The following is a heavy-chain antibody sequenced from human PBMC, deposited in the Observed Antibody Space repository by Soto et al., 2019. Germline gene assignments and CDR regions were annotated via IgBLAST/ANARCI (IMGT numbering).Heavy chain of an antibody. D-gene: IGHD2-15*01. CDR1: GGTFSSYA. CDR3: ARGVAATYYYYGMDV. Sequence: ASVKVSCKASGGTFSSYAISWVRQAPGQGLEWMGGIIPIFGTANYAQKFQGRVTITADESTSTAYMELSSLRSEDTAVYYCARGVAATYYYYGMDVWGQGTTVTVSS. V-gene: IGHV1-69*13. J-gene: IGHJ6*02. CDR2: IIPIFGTA.